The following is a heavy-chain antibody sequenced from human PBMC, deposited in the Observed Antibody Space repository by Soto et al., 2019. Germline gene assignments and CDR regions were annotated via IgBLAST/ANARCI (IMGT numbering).Heavy chain of an antibody. J-gene: IGHJ3*02. Sequence: QVQLQESGPGLVKPSETLSLTCTVSGDSISSYYWSWIRQPPGKGLEWIGYIYYSGSTNYNPSLKSRVTISVDTSKNQFSLKLSSVTAADTAVYYCASESTVTDAFDIWGQGTMVTVS. V-gene: IGHV4-59*01. CDR1: GDSISSYY. D-gene: IGHD4-17*01. CDR3: ASESTVTDAFDI. CDR2: IYYSGST.